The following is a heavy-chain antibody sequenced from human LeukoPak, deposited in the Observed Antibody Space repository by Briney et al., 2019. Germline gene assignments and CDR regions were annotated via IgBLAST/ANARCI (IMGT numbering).Heavy chain of an antibody. CDR1: GGSFSTYY. CDR2: VYSSERT. CDR3: AIYGSGSSWFECWSDP. V-gene: IGHV4-59*05. D-gene: IGHD3-10*01. Sequence: SATLTLTCTVTGGSFSTYYWSWIRQPPGKGLEWIGSVYSSERTYYNPCSKSRVAISVDTAENQFFLKFSSVTAADAAVYYCAIYGSGSSWFECWSDPRGQGSLVTVSS. J-gene: IGHJ5*02.